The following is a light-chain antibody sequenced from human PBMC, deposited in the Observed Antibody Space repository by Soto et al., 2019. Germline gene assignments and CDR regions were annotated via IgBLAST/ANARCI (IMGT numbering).Light chain of an antibody. CDR2: WAS. Sequence: DIVMTQSPDSLAVSLGERATIXCKXXXXXXXXXXXXXXLPGNQQKPGHHPKLLIIWASTRQSGVHDRFSGXXXXXXXXXTXXXLXAEDXXXXXXXXXYQTPWTFGQGTKVEIK. CDR3: XXXYQTPWT. V-gene: IGKV4-1*01. J-gene: IGKJ1*01. CDR1: XXXXXXXXXXXX.